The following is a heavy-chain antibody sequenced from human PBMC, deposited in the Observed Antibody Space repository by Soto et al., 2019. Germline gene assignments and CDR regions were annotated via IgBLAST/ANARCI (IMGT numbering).Heavy chain of an antibody. CDR1: GGSVTSYY. Sequence: SETLSLICSVSGGSVTSYYWSWIRQPAGKGLDWIGRLYTSGNTDYNPSLKGRVTMSLDTSKNQFSLKVNSVTAADTAVYYCARDGVGPHGMDVWGQGTTVTVSS. D-gene: IGHD2-8*01. V-gene: IGHV4-4*07. CDR2: LYTSGNT. CDR3: ARDGVGPHGMDV. J-gene: IGHJ6*02.